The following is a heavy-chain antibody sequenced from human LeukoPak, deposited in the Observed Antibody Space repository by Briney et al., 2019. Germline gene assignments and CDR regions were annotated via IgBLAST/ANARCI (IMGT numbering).Heavy chain of an antibody. CDR3: ARDRSRAATSAFDP. J-gene: IGHJ5*02. CDR2: INPNSGGT. CDR1: GYTFTGYY. Sequence: ASVKVSCKASGYTFTGYYMHWVRQAPGQGLEWMGWINPNSGGTNYAQKFQGRVTMTRDTSISTAYMELSRLRSDDTAVYYCARDRSRAATSAFDPRGQGTLVTVSS. D-gene: IGHD2-15*01. V-gene: IGHV1-2*02.